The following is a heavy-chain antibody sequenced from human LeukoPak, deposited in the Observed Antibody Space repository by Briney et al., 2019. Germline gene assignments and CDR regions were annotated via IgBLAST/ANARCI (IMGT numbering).Heavy chain of an antibody. Sequence: SETLSLTCTVSGGSISSYFWSWIRQPPGKGLEWIGYISYSGSTTYNPSLKSRVSISVDTSKNQFSLRLSSVTAADTAVYYCATYYYDRRGYTSYFFDIWGKGTMVTVS. V-gene: IGHV4-59*01. CDR3: ATYYYDRRGYTSYFFDI. D-gene: IGHD3-22*01. CDR2: ISYSGST. CDR1: GGSISSYF. J-gene: IGHJ3*02.